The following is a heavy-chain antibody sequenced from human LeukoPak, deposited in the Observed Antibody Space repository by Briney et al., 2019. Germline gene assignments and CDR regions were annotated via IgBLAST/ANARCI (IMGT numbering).Heavy chain of an antibody. Sequence: GGSLRLSCTASGFTFSTYSMNWVRQAPGKGLEWVASISDRGTYFYYADSVKGRFTISRDNAKNSLYLQMNSLRAEDTAVYYCANHLACGSTSCPPFDSWGQGTLVTVSS. V-gene: IGHV3-21*01. J-gene: IGHJ4*02. CDR1: GFTFSTYS. CDR3: ANHLACGSTSCPPFDS. D-gene: IGHD2-2*01. CDR2: ISDRGTYF.